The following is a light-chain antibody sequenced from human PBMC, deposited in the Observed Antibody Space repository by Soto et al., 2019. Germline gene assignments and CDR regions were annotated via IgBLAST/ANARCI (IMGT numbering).Light chain of an antibody. V-gene: IGKV3-11*01. CDR3: QQRSDWPLT. CDR2: DAS. CDR1: QSVNTY. J-gene: IGKJ4*01. Sequence: EIVLTQSPATLSLSPGERATLSCRASQSVNTYLAWYQQRPGQAPRLIMYDASNRATGIPARFSGRGSGTDFTLTIDSLEPEDCAVYYCQQRSDWPLTFGGGTKVEIK.